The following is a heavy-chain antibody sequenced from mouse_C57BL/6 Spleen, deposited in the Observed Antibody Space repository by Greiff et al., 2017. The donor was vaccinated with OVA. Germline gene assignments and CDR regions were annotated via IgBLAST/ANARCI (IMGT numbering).Heavy chain of an antibody. J-gene: IGHJ2*01. CDR2: IYPGSGST. V-gene: IGHV1-55*01. Sequence: QVQLQQPGAELVKPGASVKMSCKASGYTFTSYWITWVKQRPGQGLEWIGDIYPGSGSTKYTEKVKSKATLPVDTSSSTAYMQLSSLTSEASAVYNSARSAILTLVSFDGWGQGTTLTVSS. CDR1: GYTFTSYW. CDR3: ARSAILTLVSFDG. D-gene: IGHD2-5*01.